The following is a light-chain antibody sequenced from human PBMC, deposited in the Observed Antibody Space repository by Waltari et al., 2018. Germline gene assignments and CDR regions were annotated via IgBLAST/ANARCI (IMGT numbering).Light chain of an antibody. Sequence: DIQMTQSPSSLSASVGDRVTITCRASQSISIYLNWDQQKPGKAPKLLIYGASTLQSGVPSRFSGSGSGTDFTLTISSLQPEDFATYYCQQSYGVPWTFGQGANVEIK. CDR2: GAS. CDR1: QSISIY. V-gene: IGKV1-39*01. J-gene: IGKJ1*01. CDR3: QQSYGVPWT.